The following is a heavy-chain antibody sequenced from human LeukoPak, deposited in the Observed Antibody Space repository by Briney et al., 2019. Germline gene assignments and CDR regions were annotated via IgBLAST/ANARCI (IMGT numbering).Heavy chain of an antibody. CDR3: ARHGPAGYSYGYDWFDP. Sequence: SENLFLTRTVSGCSNTSSSHYWGWVRPPPRKGPEWVGNIQYGGSTYYNQSLKSRVIISVDTSKNQFSLKLSSVTAVDTAVYYCARHGPAGYSYGYDWFDPWGQGTLVTVSS. D-gene: IGHD5-18*01. J-gene: IGHJ5*02. V-gene: IGHV4-39*01. CDR1: GCSNTSSSHY. CDR2: IQYGGST.